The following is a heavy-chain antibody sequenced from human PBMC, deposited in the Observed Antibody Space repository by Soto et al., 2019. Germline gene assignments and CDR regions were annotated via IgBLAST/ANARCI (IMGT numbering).Heavy chain of an antibody. V-gene: IGHV3-15*01. J-gene: IGHJ3*02. CDR3: AYLNFDWLLPDDAFDI. CDR1: GLTLSSAW. Sequence: EVQLVESGGGLVKPGGSLRLSCAASGLTLSSAWMHWVRQAPGKGLEWVGRIKRETDGGTTDYAAPVKGRFTISRDDSKNTLYLQMNSLRAEDTAVYYCAYLNFDWLLPDDAFDIWGQGTMVTVSS. D-gene: IGHD3-9*01. CDR2: IKRETDGGTT.